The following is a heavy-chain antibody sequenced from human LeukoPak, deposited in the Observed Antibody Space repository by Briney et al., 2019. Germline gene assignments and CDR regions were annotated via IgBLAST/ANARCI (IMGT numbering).Heavy chain of an antibody. CDR2: ISRGADKT. CDR1: GFTFRNHD. D-gene: IGHD2-21*02. CDR3: ARGGDWSWYDY. Sequence: GGSLRPSCAASGFTFRNHDMSWVRQAPGKGLEWVSGISRGADKTYYADSVKGRFTISRDNSKNTLSLQMNSLRVEDTAIYYCARGGDWSWYDYWGQGTLVPVSS. V-gene: IGHV3-23*01. J-gene: IGHJ4*02.